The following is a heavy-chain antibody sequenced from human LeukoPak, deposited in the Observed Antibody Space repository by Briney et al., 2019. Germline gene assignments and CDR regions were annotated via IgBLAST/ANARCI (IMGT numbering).Heavy chain of an antibody. D-gene: IGHD3-22*01. CDR3: ARDYYDSSGYYNLFDY. CDR2: FYDSGNT. CDR1: GYSISSGYY. J-gene: IGHJ4*02. V-gene: IGHV4-38-2*02. Sequence: SETLSLTCTVSGYSISSGYYWGWIRQPPGKGLEWIGSFYDSGNTYYNPSLKSRVTISVDTSKNQFSLKLSSVTAADTAVYYCARDYYDSSGYYNLFDYWGQGTLVTVSS.